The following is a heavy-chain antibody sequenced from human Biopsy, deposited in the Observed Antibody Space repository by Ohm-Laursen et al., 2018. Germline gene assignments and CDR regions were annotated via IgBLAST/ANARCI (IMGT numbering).Heavy chain of an antibody. CDR2: IYPGGGT. Sequence: GTLSLTCAVSGDSIRNCYWSWIRQAAGKGLEWIGRIYPGGGTIYNPSLKSRVTMSVDTSKNHFSLNLNSVTAADTAVYYCAGIVLGPTNDAFDIWGQGTMVTVSS. CDR3: AGIVLGPTNDAFDI. D-gene: IGHD1-26*01. V-gene: IGHV4-4*07. CDR1: GDSIRNCY. J-gene: IGHJ3*02.